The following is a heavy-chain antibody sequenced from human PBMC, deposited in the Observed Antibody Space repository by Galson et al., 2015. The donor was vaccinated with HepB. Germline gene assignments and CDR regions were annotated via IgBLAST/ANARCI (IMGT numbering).Heavy chain of an antibody. V-gene: IGHV1-2*02. CDR1: GYTFTGYY. J-gene: IGHJ5*02. CDR2: INPNSGGT. Sequence: SVKVSCKASGYTFTGYYMHWVRQAPGQGLEWMGWINPNSGGTNYAQKFQGRVTMTRDTSISTAYMELSRLRSDDTAVYYCARDGRVVWRNHHNWFDPWGQGTLVTVSS. D-gene: IGHD3/OR15-3a*01. CDR3: ARDGRVVWRNHHNWFDP.